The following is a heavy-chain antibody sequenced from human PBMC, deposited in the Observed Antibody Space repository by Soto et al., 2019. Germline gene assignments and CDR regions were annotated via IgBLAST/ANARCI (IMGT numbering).Heavy chain of an antibody. V-gene: IGHV4-59*01. J-gene: IGHJ4*02. D-gene: IGHD3-3*01. CDR3: ARMFERIGVVPYLDY. CDR2: FYYSGST. CDR1: GDSIQNYW. Sequence: SKTMSLTCTVSGDSIQNYWWSWIRQPPGKALEWIGYFYYSGSTNYNPSLKSRVTISVDTSKKQCSLKLSSVTAAEPAVYYCARMFERIGVVPYLDYGGQGGLVTVSS.